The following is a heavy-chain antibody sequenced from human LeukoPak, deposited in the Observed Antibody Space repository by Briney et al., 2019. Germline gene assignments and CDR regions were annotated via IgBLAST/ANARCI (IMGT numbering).Heavy chain of an antibody. Sequence: PGGSLTLSCAVSGFTFSDYYMSWIRQAPGQGLERVSYISSSGSIIHYADPVKGRFTISRDNAKNSLYLQMNSLRAEDTAVYYCVRAQYYYGSGSYDYFDYWGQGTLVTVSS. CDR3: VRAQYYYGSGSYDYFDY. CDR1: GFTFSDYY. V-gene: IGHV3-11*04. CDR2: ISSSGSII. D-gene: IGHD3-10*01. J-gene: IGHJ4*02.